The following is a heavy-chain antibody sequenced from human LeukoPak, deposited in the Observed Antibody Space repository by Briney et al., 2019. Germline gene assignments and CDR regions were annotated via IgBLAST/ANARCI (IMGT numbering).Heavy chain of an antibody. CDR3: ARDGTYQLLYGHAFDI. V-gene: IGHV3-30-3*01. Sequence: GGSLRLSCAASGFTFSSYTMHWVRQAPGKGLEWVAVISYDGSNKYYADSVKGRFTISRDNSKNTLYLRMNSLRAEDTAVYYCARDGTYQLLYGHAFDIWGQGTMVTVSS. CDR1: GFTFSSYT. CDR2: ISYDGSNK. J-gene: IGHJ3*02. D-gene: IGHD2-2*02.